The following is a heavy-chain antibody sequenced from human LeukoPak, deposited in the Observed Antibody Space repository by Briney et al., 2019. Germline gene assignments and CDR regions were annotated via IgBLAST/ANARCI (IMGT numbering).Heavy chain of an antibody. CDR1: GLSESGSY. CDR3: ARDFQLNRGFDI. V-gene: IGHV3-66*01. J-gene: IGHJ3*02. CDR2: IFGDGNK. Sequence: GGPVRLSCAASGLSESGSYMSWVRDAPGKGLEGGSLIFGDGNKFYAVSLEGRFTISRDDYKNTLYVEMHSLRPGDASVYQCARDFQLNRGFDIWGKGKIDTVSS. D-gene: IGHD1-1*01.